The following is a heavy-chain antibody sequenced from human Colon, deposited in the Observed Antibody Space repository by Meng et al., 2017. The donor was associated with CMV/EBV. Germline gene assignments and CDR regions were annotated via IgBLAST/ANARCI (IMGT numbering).Heavy chain of an antibody. V-gene: IGHV3-49*04. D-gene: IGHD1-1*01. Sequence: GESLKISCTTSGFTFGDYTLNWVRQAPGKGLEWIGIIRSKAYGGATEYAASLKGRFTISGDDSKSIAYLQMKSLKTEDTAVYYCTREVEERLYGMDVWGQGTTVTVS. CDR2: IRSKAYGGAT. CDR3: TREVEERLYGMDV. J-gene: IGHJ6*02. CDR1: GFTFGDYT.